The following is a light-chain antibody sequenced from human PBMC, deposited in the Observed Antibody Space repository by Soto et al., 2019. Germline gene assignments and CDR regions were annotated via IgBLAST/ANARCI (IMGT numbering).Light chain of an antibody. J-gene: IGLJ1*01. CDR2: DVS. CDR1: SSDVGGYNY. V-gene: IGLV2-11*01. CDR3: CSYAGRYTYV. Sequence: QSALTQPRSVSWSPGQSVTISCTGTSSDVGGYNYVSWYQQHPGKAPKLMVYDVSKRPSGVPDRFSGSKSGNTASLTISGLQAEDEADYYCCSYAGRYTYVFGTGTKVTVL.